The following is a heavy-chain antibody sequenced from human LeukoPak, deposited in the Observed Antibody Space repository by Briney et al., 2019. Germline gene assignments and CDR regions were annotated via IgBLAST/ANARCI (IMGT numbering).Heavy chain of an antibody. J-gene: IGHJ3*02. CDR1: GYSISSGYY. CDR3: ARYRAFDI. V-gene: IGHV4-38-2*02. Sequence: SETLSPTCTVSGYSISSGYYWGWIRQPPGKGLEWIGSIYHSGRTFYNPSLKSRVTISVDTSKNQFSLKLTSVTAADTAVYYCARYRAFDIWGRGTLVTVSS. CDR2: IYHSGRT.